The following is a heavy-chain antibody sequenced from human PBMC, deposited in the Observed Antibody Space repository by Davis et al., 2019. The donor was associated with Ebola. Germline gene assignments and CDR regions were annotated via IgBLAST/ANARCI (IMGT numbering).Heavy chain of an antibody. CDR3: ARVRWLQGIYFDY. J-gene: IGHJ4*02. Sequence: PGGSLRLSCAASGFTFSSYGMHWVRQAPGKGLEWVAVIWYDGSNKYYADSVKGRFTISRDNAKNSLYLQMNSLRAEDTAVYYCARVRWLQGIYFDYWGQGTLVTVSS. V-gene: IGHV3-33*01. D-gene: IGHD5-24*01. CDR1: GFTFSSYG. CDR2: IWYDGSNK.